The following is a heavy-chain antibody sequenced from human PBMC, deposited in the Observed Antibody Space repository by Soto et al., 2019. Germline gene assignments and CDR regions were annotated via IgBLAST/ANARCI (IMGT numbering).Heavy chain of an antibody. CDR3: ARGNDYSKVGW. J-gene: IGHJ4*02. CDR2: IFYSGST. CDR1: GDSVSSAGYY. V-gene: IGHV4-61*08. Sequence: QVQLQESGPGLVKPSETLSLTCTVSGDSVSSAGYYWSWIRQPPGKGLEWIGYIFYSGSTNYNPSLQSRVIISLDTAKNQFSLKVSSVTAADTAVYYCARGNDYSKVGWWGQGTLVTVSS. D-gene: IGHD6-13*01.